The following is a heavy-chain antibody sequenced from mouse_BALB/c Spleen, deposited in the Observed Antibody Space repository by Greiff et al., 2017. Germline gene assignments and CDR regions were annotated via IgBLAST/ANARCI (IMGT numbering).Heavy chain of an antibody. J-gene: IGHJ4*01. D-gene: IGHD2-3*01. Sequence: EVKLMESGGGSVQPGGSRKLSCAASGFTFSDYGMAWVRQAPGKGPEWVAFISNLAYSIYYADTVTGRFTISRENAKNTLYLEMSSLRSEDTAMYYCARIYDGYYDAMDYWGQGTSVTVSS. V-gene: IGHV5-15*02. CDR1: GFTFSDYG. CDR2: ISNLAYSI. CDR3: ARIYDGYYDAMDY.